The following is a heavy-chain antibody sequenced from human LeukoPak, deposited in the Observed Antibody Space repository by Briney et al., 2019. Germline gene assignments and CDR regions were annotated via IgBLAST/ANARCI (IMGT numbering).Heavy chain of an antibody. CDR3: ARAEGYSYDLDY. D-gene: IGHD5-18*01. J-gene: IGHJ4*02. V-gene: IGHV3-74*01. Sequence: GGSLRLSCAASGFTFSSYWMHWVRQAPGKGLVWVSRINSDGSSTSYADSVKGRFTISRDNAKNTLYLQMNSLRAEGTAVYYCARAEGYSYDLDYWGQGTLVTVSS. CDR1: GFTFSSYW. CDR2: INSDGSST.